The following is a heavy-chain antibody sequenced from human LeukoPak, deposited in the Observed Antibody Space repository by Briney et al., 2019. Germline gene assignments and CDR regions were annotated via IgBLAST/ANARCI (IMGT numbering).Heavy chain of an antibody. CDR2: MNPNSGNT. CDR1: GYTFTSYG. V-gene: IGHV1-8*01. J-gene: IGHJ4*02. D-gene: IGHD3-10*01. CDR3: ARVPGWFGELQDY. Sequence: ASVKVSCKASGYTFTSYGINWVRQATGQGLEWMGWMNPNSGNTGYAQKFQGRVTMTRNTSISAAYMELSSLRSEDTAVYYCARVPGWFGELQDYWGQGTLVTVSS.